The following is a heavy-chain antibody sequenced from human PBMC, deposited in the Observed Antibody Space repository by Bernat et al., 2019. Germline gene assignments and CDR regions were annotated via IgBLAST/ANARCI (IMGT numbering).Heavy chain of an antibody. D-gene: IGHD6-13*01. J-gene: IGHJ4*02. V-gene: IGHV3-30*18. Sequence: QVQLVESGGGVVQPGRSLRLSCAASGFTFGSYGMHWVRQAPGKGLEWVAVISYDGSNKYYADSVKGRFTISRDNSKNTLYLQMNSLRAEDTAVYYCAKDATRIAAAGLFDYWGQGTLVTVSS. CDR3: AKDATRIAAAGLFDY. CDR2: ISYDGSNK. CDR1: GFTFGSYG.